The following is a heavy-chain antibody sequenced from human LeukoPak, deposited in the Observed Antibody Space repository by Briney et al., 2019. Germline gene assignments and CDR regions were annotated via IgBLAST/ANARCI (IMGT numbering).Heavy chain of an antibody. CDR3: ARHRSWYGDSDFDY. Sequence: NPSQTLSLTCTVSGGSISSGDYYWSWIRQPPRKGLEWIGYIYYSGSTYYNPSLKSRVTISVDTSKNQFSLKLSSVTAADTAVYYCARHRSWYGDSDFDYWGQGTLVTVSS. D-gene: IGHD4-17*01. J-gene: IGHJ4*02. V-gene: IGHV4-30-4*01. CDR2: IYYSGST. CDR1: GGSISSGDYY.